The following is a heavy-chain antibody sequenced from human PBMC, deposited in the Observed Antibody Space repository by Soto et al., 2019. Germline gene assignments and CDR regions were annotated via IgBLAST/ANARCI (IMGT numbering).Heavy chain of an antibody. CDR1: GFTFSNYW. CDR3: ARDRSADRFVQYFQH. Sequence: GGSLRLSCAASGFTFSNYWMTWVRQAPGKGLEWVANIIKDGSEKSYVDSVKGRFTISRDNAKSSLYLEMNSLTSEDTAVYYCARDRSADRFVQYFQHWGPGTLVTVSS. V-gene: IGHV3-7*01. D-gene: IGHD6-19*01. J-gene: IGHJ1*01. CDR2: IIKDGSEK.